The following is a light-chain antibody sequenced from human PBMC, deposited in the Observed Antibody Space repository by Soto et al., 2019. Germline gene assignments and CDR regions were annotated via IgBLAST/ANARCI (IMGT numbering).Light chain of an antibody. V-gene: IGLV2-8*01. J-gene: IGLJ1*01. CDR1: SSDVGGYNY. CDR2: EVS. CDR3: NSYAGSNVYV. Sequence: QSALTQPPSASGSPGQSVTISCTGTSSDVGGYNYVSWYQQHPGKAPKLMIYEVSKRPSGVPDRFSGSKSGNTASLTVSGLQAEDEADYYCNSYAGSNVYVFGTGTKSPS.